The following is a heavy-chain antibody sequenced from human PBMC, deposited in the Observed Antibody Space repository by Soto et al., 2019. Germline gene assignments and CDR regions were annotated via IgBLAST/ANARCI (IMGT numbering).Heavy chain of an antibody. D-gene: IGHD2-21*01. CDR3: ATDGGHGARMHICGVDV. Sequence: QLQLVQSGVEVKKPGASVRVSCKASGYPFTNYGINWVRQAPGQGLEWMGWISRHSGGTNDGPKFRDRITMATDTSSQTADVELRRRTSDATAVYYWATDGGHGARMHICGVDVWGHGTTVTVSS. V-gene: IGHV1-18*01. CDR2: ISRHSGGT. CDR1: GYPFTNYG. J-gene: IGHJ6*02.